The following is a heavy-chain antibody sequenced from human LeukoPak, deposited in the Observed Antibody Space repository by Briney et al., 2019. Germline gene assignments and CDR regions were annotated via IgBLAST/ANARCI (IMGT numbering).Heavy chain of an antibody. CDR1: GYSFTTYW. CDR3: ASGRATVVVAATPFFQH. V-gene: IGHV5-51*01. J-gene: IGHJ1*01. CDR2: IYPGDSDT. Sequence: GESLKISCKGSGYSFTTYWIGWVRQMPGKGLEWMGIIYPGDSDTRYSPSLQGQVTISADKSISTAYLQWSSLKASDTAMYYCASGRATVVVAATPFFQHWGQGTLVTVSS. D-gene: IGHD2-15*01.